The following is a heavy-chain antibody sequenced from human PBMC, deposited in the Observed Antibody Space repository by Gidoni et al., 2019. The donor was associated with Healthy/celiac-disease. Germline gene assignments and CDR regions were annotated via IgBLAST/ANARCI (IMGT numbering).Heavy chain of an antibody. J-gene: IGHJ4*02. CDR3: TTDRASHSVGFDY. V-gene: IGHV3-15*01. CDR1: GFTFSNAW. CDR2: IKSKTDGGKT. D-gene: IGHD2-2*01. Sequence: EVQLVESGGGLVKPGGSLRLSCAASGFTFSNAWMSGVRQAPGKGLEWVGRIKSKTDGGKTDYGAPVKGGLTNSRDDSKNTLYLQMNSLKTEDTAVYYWTTDRASHSVGFDYWGQGTLVTVSS.